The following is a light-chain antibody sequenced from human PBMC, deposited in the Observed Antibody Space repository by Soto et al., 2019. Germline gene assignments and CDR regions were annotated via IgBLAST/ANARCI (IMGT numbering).Light chain of an antibody. J-gene: IGKJ4*01. CDR3: XXLNSYPLT. CDR1: RGVSXY. CDR2: AAA. V-gene: IGKV1-9*01. Sequence: DIQLTQSPSFLSASVGDRVTITCRASRGVSXYLAWYQQKPGQAPKILIYAAATLHXGVPSRFSGRGSGTXXXXXXXXXXXXXXATYYCXXLNSYPLTFGGGTELEIK.